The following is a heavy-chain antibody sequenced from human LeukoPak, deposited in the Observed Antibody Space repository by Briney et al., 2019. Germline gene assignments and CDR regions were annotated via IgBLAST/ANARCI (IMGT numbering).Heavy chain of an antibody. CDR2: ISSNGGST. CDR3: VKASRDGYNYYGY. Sequence: GGSLRLSCSASGFTFSSYAMHWVRQAPGKGLESVSAISSNGGSTYYADSVKGRFTISRDNSKNTLYLQMSSLRAEDTAVYYCVKASRDGYNYYGYWGQGTLVTVSS. D-gene: IGHD5-24*01. V-gene: IGHV3-64D*06. J-gene: IGHJ4*02. CDR1: GFTFSSYA.